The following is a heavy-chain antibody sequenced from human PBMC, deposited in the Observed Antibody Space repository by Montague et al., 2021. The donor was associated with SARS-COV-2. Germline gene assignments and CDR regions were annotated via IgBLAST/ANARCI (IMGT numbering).Heavy chain of an antibody. V-gene: IGHV3-9*01. Sequence: SLRLSCAASGFTFGDYAMHWVRQAPGKGLEWVSGISWNSGSIGYADSVKGRFTISRDNAKNSLYLQLNSLRAEDTAVYYCAARARYYYDMDVWGQGTTVTVSS. CDR2: ISWNSGSI. J-gene: IGHJ6*02. CDR1: GFTFGDYA. CDR3: AARARYYYDMDV.